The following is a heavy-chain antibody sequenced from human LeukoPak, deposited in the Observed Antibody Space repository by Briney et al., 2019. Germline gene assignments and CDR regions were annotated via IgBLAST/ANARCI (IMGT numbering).Heavy chain of an antibody. D-gene: IGHD3-10*01. CDR2: INHSGST. V-gene: IGHV4-34*01. Sequence: PSETLSLTCAVYGGSFSGYYWSWIRQPPGKGLEWIGEINHSGSTNYNPSLKSRVTISVDTSKNQFSLKLSSVTAADTAVYFCARYNRDSGGYGMDVWGQGTTVTVSS. CDR3: ARYNRDSGGYGMDV. CDR1: GGSFSGYY. J-gene: IGHJ6*02.